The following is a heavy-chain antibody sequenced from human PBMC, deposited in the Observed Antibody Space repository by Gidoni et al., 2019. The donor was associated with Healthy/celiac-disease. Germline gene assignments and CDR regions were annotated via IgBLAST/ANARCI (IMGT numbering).Heavy chain of an antibody. CDR3: ARGRGMVRGVMMGNWFDP. J-gene: IGHJ5*02. V-gene: IGHV4-34*01. CDR1: GGSFRGYY. CDR2: INHSGST. D-gene: IGHD3-10*01. Sequence: QVQLQQRGAGLLKPSETLSLTCAVYGGSFRGYYWSWIRQPPGKGLEWSGEINHSGSTNYNPSLKSRVTISVDTSKNQFSLKLSSVTAADTAVYYCARGRGMVRGVMMGNWFDPWGQGTLVTVSS.